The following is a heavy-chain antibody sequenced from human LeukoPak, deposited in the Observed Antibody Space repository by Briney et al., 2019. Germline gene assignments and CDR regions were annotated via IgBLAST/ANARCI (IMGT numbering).Heavy chain of an antibody. CDR1: GGSFSGYY. Sequence: SETLSLTCAVYGGSFSGYYWSWIRQPPGKGLEWIGEINHSGSTNYSPSLKSRVTISVDTSKNQFSLKLSSVTAADTAVYYCASLGYPEHIDYWGQGTLVTVSS. J-gene: IGHJ4*02. V-gene: IGHV4-34*01. CDR3: ASLGYPEHIDY. D-gene: IGHD2-21*01. CDR2: INHSGST.